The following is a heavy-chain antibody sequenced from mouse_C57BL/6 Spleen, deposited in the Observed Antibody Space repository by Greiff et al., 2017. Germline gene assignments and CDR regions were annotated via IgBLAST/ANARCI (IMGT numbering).Heavy chain of an antibody. CDR2: IYPGSGST. J-gene: IGHJ2*01. CDR3: SISSNDYDNYFDY. D-gene: IGHD2-4*01. Sequence: QVQLQQPGAELVKPGASVKMSCKASGYTFTSYWITWVKQRPGQGLEWIGDIYPGSGSTNYNEMFKSEATLTVDTSSSTAYMQLSSLTSEDSAVYYCSISSNDYDNYFDYWGQGTTLTVCS. CDR1: GYTFTSYW. V-gene: IGHV1-55*01.